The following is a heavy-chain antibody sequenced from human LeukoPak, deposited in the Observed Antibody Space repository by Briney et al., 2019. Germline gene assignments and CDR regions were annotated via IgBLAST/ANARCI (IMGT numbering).Heavy chain of an antibody. V-gene: IGHV1-2*02. D-gene: IGHD3-9*01. Sequence: GASVKVSCKASGYTFTGYYMHWVRQAPGQGLEWMGWINPNSGGTNYAQKFQGRVTMTRDTSISTAYMELSRLRSDDTAVYYCARGQNDILTGYYQAPNWFDPWGQGTLVTVSS. CDR2: INPNSGGT. CDR3: ARGQNDILTGYYQAPNWFDP. CDR1: GYTFTGYY. J-gene: IGHJ5*02.